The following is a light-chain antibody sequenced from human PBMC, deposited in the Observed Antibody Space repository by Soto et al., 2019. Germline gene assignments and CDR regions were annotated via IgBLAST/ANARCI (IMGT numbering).Light chain of an antibody. Sequence: EIVMTQSPATLSVSPGERATLSCRASQSVSSNLAWYQQKPGQAPSLLLYGASTRATGIPARFSGSRSGTEVTLTHSSLQPEDFDVYYCQQYNNWPMYTFGQGTKLEIK. CDR3: QQYNNWPMYT. CDR1: QSVSSN. CDR2: GAS. J-gene: IGKJ2*01. V-gene: IGKV3-15*01.